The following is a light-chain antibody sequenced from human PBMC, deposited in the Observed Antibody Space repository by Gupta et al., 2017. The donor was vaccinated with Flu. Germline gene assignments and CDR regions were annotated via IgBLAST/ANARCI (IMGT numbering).Light chain of an antibody. J-gene: IGKJ2*03. V-gene: IGKV3-20*01. CDR3: QQYGSALPYS. Sequence: EIVLTQTQGTLSVFPGERVTFSCRASQSVSVSHLAWYQQKPGQAPRLLLYGESSRATGIPDRFSGSGSGTDFTLTISRLEPEDFAVYYCQQYGSALPYSFGQGTKLEI. CDR2: GES. CDR1: QSVSVSH.